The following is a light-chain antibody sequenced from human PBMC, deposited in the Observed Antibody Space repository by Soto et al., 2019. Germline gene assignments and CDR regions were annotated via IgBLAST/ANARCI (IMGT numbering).Light chain of an antibody. CDR3: QQYSSSRT. CDR2: GGS. J-gene: IGKJ1*01. V-gene: IGKV3-20*01. Sequence: EIVMTQSPVTLSLSPVERATLSCMASQSVSSNHLAWYQQKPGQAPRLLIYGGSSRATGIPVRFSGSGSETDFTLTITRLEPEDFAVYYCQQYSSSRTFGQGTKVDIK. CDR1: QSVSSNH.